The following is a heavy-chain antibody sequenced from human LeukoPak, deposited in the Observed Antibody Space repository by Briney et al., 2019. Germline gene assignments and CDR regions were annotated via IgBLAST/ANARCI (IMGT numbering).Heavy chain of an antibody. J-gene: IGHJ4*02. CDR2: IYYSGST. Sequence: SSETLSLTCTVSGGSISSYYWSWIRQPPGKGLEWIGYIYYSGSTNYNPSLKSRVTISVDTSKNQFSLKLSSVTAADTAVYYCARDRSGTSRDFDYWGQGTLVTVSS. V-gene: IGHV4-59*01. CDR3: ARDRSGTSRDFDY. CDR1: GGSISSYY. D-gene: IGHD1-26*01.